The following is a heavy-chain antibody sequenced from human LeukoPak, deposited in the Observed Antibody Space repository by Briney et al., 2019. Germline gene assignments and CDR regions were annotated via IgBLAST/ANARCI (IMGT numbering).Heavy chain of an antibody. CDR2: ISHTGHT. CDR3: ARGPYSSDAGY. J-gene: IGHJ4*02. Sequence: SETLSLTCAVYGGSFTSYYWSWIRQPPGKGLEWIGEISHTGHTNYNPSLKSRVTMSVETSKNQLSLILTSVTAADTAVYYCARGPYSSDAGYWGQGTLVTVSS. V-gene: IGHV4-34*01. D-gene: IGHD6-25*01. CDR1: GGSFTSYY.